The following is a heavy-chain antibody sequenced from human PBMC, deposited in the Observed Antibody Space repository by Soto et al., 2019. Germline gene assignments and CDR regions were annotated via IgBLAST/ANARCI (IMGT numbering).Heavy chain of an antibody. CDR1: GGTFSSYA. CDR3: ARRPDYYGMDV. J-gene: IGHJ6*02. CDR2: IIPIFGTA. Sequence: QVQLVQSGAEVKKPGSSVKVSCKASGGTFSSYAISWVRQAPGQGLEWMGGIIPIFGTANYAQKFQGRVTITADESTSTAYMELSSLRSEXXXXXXCARRPDYYGMDVWGQGTTVTVSS. V-gene: IGHV1-69*01.